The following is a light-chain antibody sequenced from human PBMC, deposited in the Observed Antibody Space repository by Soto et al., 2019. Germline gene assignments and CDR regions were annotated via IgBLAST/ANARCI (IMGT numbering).Light chain of an antibody. CDR1: QSLVSSDGNTY. V-gene: IGKV2-30*01. Sequence: DVVMTQSPLSLPVTLGQPASISCRSSQSLVSSDGNTYLNWFQQRPGQSARRLIYKVSNRDSGVPDRFSGSGSGTDFILKISRVEAEDVGVYYCTQGSYWPPWTFGPGTKVEIK. J-gene: IGKJ1*01. CDR3: TQGSYWPPWT. CDR2: KVS.